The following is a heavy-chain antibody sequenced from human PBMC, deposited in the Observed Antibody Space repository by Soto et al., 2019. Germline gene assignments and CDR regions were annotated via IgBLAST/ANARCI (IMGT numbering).Heavy chain of an antibody. J-gene: IGHJ4*02. Sequence: SETLSLTCTVSDGSISTYYCNWIRQPAGKGLEWIGRVDASGSTDYDPSLKSRVTMSVDTSKNQFSLRLSSVTAADTAVYYCARGGHDFWSGPFDYWGQGAQVTVSS. CDR2: VDASGST. V-gene: IGHV4-4*07. CDR3: ARGGHDFWSGPFDY. D-gene: IGHD3-3*01. CDR1: DGSISTYY.